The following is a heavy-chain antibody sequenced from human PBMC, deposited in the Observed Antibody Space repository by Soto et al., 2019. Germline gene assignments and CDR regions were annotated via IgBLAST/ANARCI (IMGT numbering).Heavy chain of an antibody. Sequence: GASVKVSCKASGGTFGNSAISWVRQAPGQGLEWMGGIIPIFPTPEYAQNFQGRLTITRDESTSTAYMELSSLRPEDTAVYYCATDVGGYIYGLARHWGPGTLVTVSS. CDR1: GGTFGNSA. V-gene: IGHV1-69*05. CDR2: IIPIFPTP. CDR3: ATDVGGYIYGLARH. J-gene: IGHJ4*02. D-gene: IGHD4-17*01.